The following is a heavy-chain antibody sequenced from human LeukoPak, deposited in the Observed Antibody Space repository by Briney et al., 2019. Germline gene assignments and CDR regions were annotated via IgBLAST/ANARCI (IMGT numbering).Heavy chain of an antibody. CDR1: GFTFSSYE. V-gene: IGHV3-48*03. Sequence: GGSLRLSCAASGFTFSSYEMNWVRQAPGKGLEWVSYISSSGSTIYYADSVKGRFTISRDNAKNSLYLQMNSLRAEDTAVYYCARATSSGSYFDYWGQGTLVTVSS. CDR2: ISSSGSTI. J-gene: IGHJ4*02. D-gene: IGHD1-26*01. CDR3: ARATSSGSYFDY.